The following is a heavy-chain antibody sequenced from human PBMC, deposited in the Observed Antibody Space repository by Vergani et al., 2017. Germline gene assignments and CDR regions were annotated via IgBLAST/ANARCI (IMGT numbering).Heavy chain of an antibody. CDR2: IIPIFGTA. D-gene: IGHD6-13*01. CDR1: GGTFSSYA. CDR3: AIRIAAAGTYYYYGMDV. J-gene: IGHJ6*02. V-gene: IGHV1-69*14. Sequence: QVQLVQSGAEVKKPGSSVKVSCKASGGTFSSYAISWVRQAPGQGLEWMGRIIPIFGTANYAQKFQGRVTITADKSTSTAYMELSRLRSEDTAVYYCAIRIAAAGTYYYYGMDVWGQGTTVTVSS.